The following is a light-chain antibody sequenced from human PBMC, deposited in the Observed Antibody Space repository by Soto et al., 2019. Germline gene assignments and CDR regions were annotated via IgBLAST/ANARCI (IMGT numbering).Light chain of an antibody. J-gene: IGLJ3*02. CDR1: SGHSSYA. CDR2: LNSDGSH. Sequence: QLVPTQSPSASASLGASVKLTCTLSSGHSSYAIAWHQQQPEKAPRYLMKLNSDGSHSKGDGIPDRFSGSSSGAERYLTISSLQSEDEADYYCQTWGTGIHGVFGGGTKLTVL. CDR3: QTWGTGIHGV. V-gene: IGLV4-69*01.